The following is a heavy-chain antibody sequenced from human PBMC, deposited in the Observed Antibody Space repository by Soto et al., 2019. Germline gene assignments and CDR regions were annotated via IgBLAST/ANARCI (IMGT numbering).Heavy chain of an antibody. J-gene: IGHJ1*01. Sequence: GGSLRLSCAVSGFTFSSIWMSWVRQAPRKRLEWVAYINQDGREKNYADSLKGRLTISRDNAQESLYLQMNSLRADHTALYYCAKNAGRCGGDCFDFQHWRPRTLVTVSS. CDR2: INQDGREK. CDR1: GFTFSSIW. D-gene: IGHD2-21*02. V-gene: IGHV3-7*01. CDR3: AKNAGRCGGDCFDFQH.